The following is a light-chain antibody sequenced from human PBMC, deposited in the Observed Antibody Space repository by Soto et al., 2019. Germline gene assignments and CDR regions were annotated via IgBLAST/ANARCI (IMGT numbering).Light chain of an antibody. CDR3: QQRSKWPIT. J-gene: IGKJ5*01. CDR1: QGVFTW. Sequence: IEMTQSPATLSVSPGERATLSCRASQGVFTWLAWYQQKPGQAPRLFIYDASNRATGIPARFSGSGSGTDFTLTISSLEPEHFAVYYCQQRSKWPITFGQGTRLEIK. CDR2: DAS. V-gene: IGKV3-11*01.